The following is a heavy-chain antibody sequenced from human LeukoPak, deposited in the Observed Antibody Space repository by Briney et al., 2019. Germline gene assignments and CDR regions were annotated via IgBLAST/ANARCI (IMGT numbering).Heavy chain of an antibody. CDR1: GFTFSHFA. D-gene: IGHD3-10*01. CDR2: ISYDGKKN. J-gene: IGHJ4*02. Sequence: GGSLRLSCEASGFTFSHFAMHWVRQAPGKGLEWVAVISYDGKKNYYADSVKGRFTLSRDDSQNTVYLQMNSLRDDDTALYYCVRGSKIRGVIPEGEFDYWGQGTLVTVCS. V-gene: IGHV3-30*04. CDR3: VRGSKIRGVIPEGEFDY.